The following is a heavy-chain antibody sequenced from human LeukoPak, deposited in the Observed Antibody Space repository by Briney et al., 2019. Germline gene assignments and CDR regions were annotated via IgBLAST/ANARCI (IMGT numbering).Heavy chain of an antibody. J-gene: IGHJ4*02. Sequence: GASAKVSCKASGYTFTSFYMHWVRQAPGQGLEGMVIIDPRCASTRYAHKFQGRVTMTRDTSTSKVYLELSSLRSEDTAVYYCARDPSSAWGSRLMSFDCWGQGTLVTVSS. V-gene: IGHV1-46*01. CDR2: IDPRCAST. CDR1: GYTFTSFY. CDR3: ARDPSSAWGSRLMSFDC. D-gene: IGHD6-19*01.